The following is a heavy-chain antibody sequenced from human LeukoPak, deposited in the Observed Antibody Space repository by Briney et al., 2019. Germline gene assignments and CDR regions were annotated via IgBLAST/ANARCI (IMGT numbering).Heavy chain of an antibody. CDR1: GFTFSSYG. D-gene: IGHD3-3*01. Sequence: LRLSCAASGFTFSSYGMHWVRQAPGKGLEWIGEINHSGSTNYNPSLKSRVTISVDTSKNQFSLKLSSVTAADTAVYYCASVARFLDWGQGTLVTVSS. CDR2: INHSGST. J-gene: IGHJ4*02. V-gene: IGHV4-34*01. CDR3: ASVARFLD.